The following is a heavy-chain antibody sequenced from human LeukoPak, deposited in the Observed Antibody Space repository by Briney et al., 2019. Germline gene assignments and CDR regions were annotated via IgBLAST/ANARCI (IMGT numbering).Heavy chain of an antibody. V-gene: IGHV4-4*07. Sequence: SETLSLTCTVSGGSISSYYWSWIRQPAGKGLEWIGRIYTSGSTNYNPSLKSRVTMSVDTSKNQFSLKLSSVTAADTAVYYCARLGCSSTSCYEIQHWGQGTLVTVSS. CDR3: ARLGCSSTSCYEIQH. CDR1: GGSISSYY. J-gene: IGHJ1*01. CDR2: IYTSGST. D-gene: IGHD2-2*01.